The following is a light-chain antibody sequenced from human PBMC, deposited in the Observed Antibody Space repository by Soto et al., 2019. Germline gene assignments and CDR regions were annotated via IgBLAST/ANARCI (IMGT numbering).Light chain of an antibody. CDR1: QSLLYSSNNKSY. V-gene: IGKV4-1*01. CDR2: WAS. J-gene: IGKJ1*01. Sequence: DNVMTPPPPALPASLGERATIHCSASQSLLYSSNNKSYIAWYQQQPGQPPKLLIYWASTREAGVPDRFSGSGSGTDFTLTTSSLQAEDVAVYYCQQYYSSPWTFGQGTKVDIK. CDR3: QQYYSSPWT.